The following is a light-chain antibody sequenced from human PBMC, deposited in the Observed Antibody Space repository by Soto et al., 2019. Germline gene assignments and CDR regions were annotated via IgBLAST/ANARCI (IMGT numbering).Light chain of an antibody. CDR3: QQYNSYYT. J-gene: IGKJ2*01. CDR1: QSISSD. V-gene: IGKV3-15*01. CDR2: GAS. Sequence: ETVMTQSPATLSVSPGERATLSCRASQSISSDLAWYQQKPGQAPRLLIYGASTTATGIPGRFSGSGSGREFTLTISSLQSEDFATYYCQQYNSYYTFGQGTKLEIK.